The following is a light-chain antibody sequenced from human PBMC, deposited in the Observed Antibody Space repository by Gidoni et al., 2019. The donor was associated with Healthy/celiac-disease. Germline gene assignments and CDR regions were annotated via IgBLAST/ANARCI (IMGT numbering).Light chain of an antibody. CDR3: QQYYSTLMYT. J-gene: IGKJ2*01. CDR2: WAS. Sequence: SLGERATINCKNSQSVLYSSNNKNYLAWYQQKPGQPPKLLIYWASTRESGVPDRFSGSGSGTDFTLTISSLQAEDVAVYYCQQYYSTLMYTFGQGTKLEIK. CDR1: QSVLYSSNNKNY. V-gene: IGKV4-1*01.